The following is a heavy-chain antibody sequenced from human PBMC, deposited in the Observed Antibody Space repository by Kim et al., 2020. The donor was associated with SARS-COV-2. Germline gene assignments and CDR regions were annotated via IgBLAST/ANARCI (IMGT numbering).Heavy chain of an antibody. CDR2: IYPGDSDT. CDR3: ARGAGWDYRFAYDAFDI. Sequence: GESLKISCKGSGYSFTSYWIGWVRQMPGKGLEWMGIIYPGDSDTRYSPSFQGQVTISADKSISTAYLQWSSLKASDTAMNYCARGAGWDYRFAYDAFDIWGQGAMVTVSS. J-gene: IGHJ3*02. D-gene: IGHD4-4*01. CDR1: GYSFTSYW. V-gene: IGHV5-51*01.